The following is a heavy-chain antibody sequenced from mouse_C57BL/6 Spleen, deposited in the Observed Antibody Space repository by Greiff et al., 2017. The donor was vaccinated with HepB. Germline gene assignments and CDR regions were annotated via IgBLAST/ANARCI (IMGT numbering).Heavy chain of an antibody. CDR2: IDPSDSYT. J-gene: IGHJ4*01. V-gene: IGHV1-50*01. Sequence: QVQLQQPGAELVKPGASVKLSCKASGYTFTSYWMQWVKQRPGQGLEWIGEIDPSDSYTNYNQKFKGKATLTVDTYTSTAYMQLSSLTSEDSAVYYCARSTTETMDYWGQGTSVTVSS. CDR3: ARSTTETMDY. CDR1: GYTFTSYW. D-gene: IGHD1-1*01.